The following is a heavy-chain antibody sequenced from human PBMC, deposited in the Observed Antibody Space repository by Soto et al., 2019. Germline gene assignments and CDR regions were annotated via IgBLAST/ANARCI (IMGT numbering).Heavy chain of an antibody. J-gene: IGHJ4*02. CDR2: ISGSGGST. V-gene: IGHV3-23*01. CDR3: AKTSVPDTAMAK. Sequence: GSLRLSCAASGFTFSSYAMSWVRQAPGKGLEWVSAISGSGGSTYYADSVKGRFTISRDNSKNTLYLQMNSLRAEDTAVYYCAKTSVPDTAMAKWGQGTLVTVSS. D-gene: IGHD5-18*01. CDR1: GFTFSSYA.